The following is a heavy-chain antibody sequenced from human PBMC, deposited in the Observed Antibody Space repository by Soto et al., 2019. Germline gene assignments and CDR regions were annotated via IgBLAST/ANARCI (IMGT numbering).Heavy chain of an antibody. V-gene: IGHV3-30-3*01. D-gene: IGHD6-6*01. CDR3: ASPYSSSSPIFDY. Sequence: PGGSLRLSCSASGFTFNSYAMHGVRQAPGKGLEWVAVISYDGSNKYYADSVKGRFTISRDNSKNTLYLQMNSLRAEDTAVYYCASPYSSSSPIFDYWGQGTLVTVSS. CDR1: GFTFNSYA. CDR2: ISYDGSNK. J-gene: IGHJ4*02.